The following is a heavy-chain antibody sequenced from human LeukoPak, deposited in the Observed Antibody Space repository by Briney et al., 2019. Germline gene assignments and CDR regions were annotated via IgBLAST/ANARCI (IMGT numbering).Heavy chain of an antibody. CDR1: GFTFTSYS. CDR3: AKIEESYGPLGY. Sequence: GGSLRLSCAASGFTFTSYSMNWVRQAPGKGLEWVSTISGGGGSTYYADSVKGRFTISRDNSKNTLYLQVNSLRAEDTAVYYCAKIEESYGPLGYWGQGTLVTVSS. J-gene: IGHJ4*02. CDR2: ISGGGGST. D-gene: IGHD5-18*01. V-gene: IGHV3-23*01.